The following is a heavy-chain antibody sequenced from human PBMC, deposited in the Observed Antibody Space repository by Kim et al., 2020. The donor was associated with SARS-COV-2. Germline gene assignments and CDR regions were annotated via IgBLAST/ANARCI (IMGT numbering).Heavy chain of an antibody. J-gene: IGHJ3*02. D-gene: IGHD6-13*01. V-gene: IGHV1-2*06. Sequence: ASVKVSCKASGYTFTSYYMHWVLQAPGQWLEWMGRINPNSGGTNYAKKFQGRVTMTRDTSISTAYMELSRLRSDDTAVDYCARDIAAAGSNAFDIWGQGKMVTVSS. CDR1: GYTFTSYY. CDR3: ARDIAAAGSNAFDI. CDR2: INPNSGGT.